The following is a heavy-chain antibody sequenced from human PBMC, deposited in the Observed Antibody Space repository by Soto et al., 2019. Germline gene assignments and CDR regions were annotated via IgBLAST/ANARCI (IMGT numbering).Heavy chain of an antibody. CDR3: ARGGHVVVVTAAFDY. J-gene: IGHJ4*02. Sequence: GASVKVSCKASGNTFSNYHIHWVRQAPGQGLEWMGTINPSGGHTTYAQKFLGRVTMTRDSSTSTLYMELTSLRFEDTAVYYCARGGHVVVVTAAFDYWGQGTLVTVSS. D-gene: IGHD2-21*02. CDR2: INPSGGHT. V-gene: IGHV1-46*03. CDR1: GNTFSNYH.